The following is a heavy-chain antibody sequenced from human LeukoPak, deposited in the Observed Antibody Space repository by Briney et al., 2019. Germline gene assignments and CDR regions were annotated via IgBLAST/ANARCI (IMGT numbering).Heavy chain of an antibody. CDR2: ISAYNGNT. CDR1: GYTFTSYG. D-gene: IGHD2-2*01. Sequence: GASVKVSCTASGYTFTSYGISWVRQAPGQGLEWMGWISAYNGNTNYAQKLQGRVTMTTDTSTSTAYMELRSLRSDDMAVYYCARAFPRYCSSTSCYAYYYGMDVWGKGTTVTVSS. CDR3: ARAFPRYCSSTSCYAYYYGMDV. V-gene: IGHV1-18*03. J-gene: IGHJ6*04.